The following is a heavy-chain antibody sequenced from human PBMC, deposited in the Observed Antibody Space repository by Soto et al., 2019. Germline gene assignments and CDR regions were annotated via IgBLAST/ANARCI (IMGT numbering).Heavy chain of an antibody. CDR3: ARVYCSTTTCHLQSIDS. D-gene: IGHD2-2*01. CDR2: ISPRGDNI. CDR1: GFSLANFP. V-gene: IGHV3-48*02. J-gene: IGHJ4*02. Sequence: GGSLRLSCVGSGFSLANFPMNWVRQTPGKGLEWISYISPRGDNIYYTESVKGRFTISRDNARNSLYLQMNSLRDEDAALYYCARVYCSTTTCHLQSIDSCGPGILVTVST.